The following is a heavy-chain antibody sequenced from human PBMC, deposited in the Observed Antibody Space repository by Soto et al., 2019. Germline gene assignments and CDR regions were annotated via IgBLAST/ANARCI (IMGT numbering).Heavy chain of an antibody. CDR3: ARYYYDSSGYWGAFAI. Sequence: SETLSLTCSVSGGSITSHYCSWFRQPPGKGLEWIGYIHHSGSTSYNPSLKSRVTISVDKSKNHFSLKLSSVTAADTAVYYCARYYYDSSGYWGAFAIWGQGTMVTVSS. CDR2: IHHSGST. CDR1: GGSITSHY. D-gene: IGHD3-22*01. V-gene: IGHV4-59*11. J-gene: IGHJ3*02.